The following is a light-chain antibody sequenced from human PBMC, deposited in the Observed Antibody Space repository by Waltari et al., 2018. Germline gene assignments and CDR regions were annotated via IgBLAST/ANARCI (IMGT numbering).Light chain of an antibody. J-gene: IGKJ2*01. CDR2: GAS. CDR1: QSVSSN. Sequence: EIVLTQSPATLSVSPGERATLSCRASQSVSSNLAWYQHNPGQPPRLPIYGASTRATGIPARFSGSGSGTEFTLTISSLQSEDFAVYYCQQYNSWPPRYTFGQGTNLESK. V-gene: IGKV3-15*01. CDR3: QQYNSWPPRYT.